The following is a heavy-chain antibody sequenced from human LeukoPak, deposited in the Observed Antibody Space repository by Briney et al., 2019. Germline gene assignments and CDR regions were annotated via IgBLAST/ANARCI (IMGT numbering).Heavy chain of an antibody. CDR3: ARGEYGYNTLDY. V-gene: IGHV4-34*01. D-gene: IGHD5-24*01. J-gene: IGHJ4*02. CDR2: INHSGST. Sequence: SETLSLTCAVYGGSFSGYYWSWIRQPPGKGLEWIGEINHSGSTNYNPSLKSRVTISVDTSKNQFSLKLSSVTAADTAVYYCARGEYGYNTLDYWGQGTLVTVSS. CDR1: GGSFSGYY.